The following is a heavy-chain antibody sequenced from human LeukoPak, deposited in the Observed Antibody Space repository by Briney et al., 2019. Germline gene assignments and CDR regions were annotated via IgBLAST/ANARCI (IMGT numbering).Heavy chain of an antibody. D-gene: IGHD6-13*01. CDR2: IYTSGST. CDR1: GGSISSGSYY. J-gene: IGHJ4*02. CDR3: ARAVAAAECLFDY. V-gene: IGHV4-61*02. Sequence: SETLSLTCTVSGGSISSGSYYWSWIRHPAGKGLEWIGRIYTSGSTNYHPSLQSRVTISVDTSKNQFSLKLSSVTAADTAVYYCARAVAAAECLFDYWGQGTLVTVSS.